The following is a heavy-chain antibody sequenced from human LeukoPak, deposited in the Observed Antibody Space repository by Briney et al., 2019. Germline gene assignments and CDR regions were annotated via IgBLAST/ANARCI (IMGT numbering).Heavy chain of an antibody. D-gene: IGHD6-13*01. J-gene: IGHJ1*01. V-gene: IGHV1-2*02. CDR2: INPNSGGT. CDR1: GYTFTGYY. Sequence: GASVKVSCKASGYTFTGYYMHWVRQAPGQGLEWMGWINPNSGGTNYAQKFQGRVTMTRDTSISTAYMELSRLRSDDTAVYYCARYSREMVRIVGSSSSYQYFQHWGQGTLVTVSS. CDR3: ARYSREMVRIVGSSSSYQYFQH.